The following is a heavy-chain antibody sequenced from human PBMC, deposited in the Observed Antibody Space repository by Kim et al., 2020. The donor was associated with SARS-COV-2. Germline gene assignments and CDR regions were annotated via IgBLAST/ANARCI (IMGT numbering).Heavy chain of an antibody. J-gene: IGHJ5*02. CDR3: ARGLGYDFWSGYYNWFVP. V-gene: IGHV4-59*01. CDR2: IYYRGST. CDR1: GGSISSYY. Sequence: SETLSLTCTVSGGSISSYYWSWIRQPPGKGLEWIGYIYYRGSTNYNPSLKSRVTISVDTSKNQFSLKLSSVTAADTAVYYCARGLGYDFWSGYYNWFVPWGQRTLVTVSS. D-gene: IGHD3-3*01.